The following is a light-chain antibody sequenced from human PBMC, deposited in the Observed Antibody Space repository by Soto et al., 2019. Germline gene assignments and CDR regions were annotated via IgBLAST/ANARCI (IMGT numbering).Light chain of an antibody. CDR3: QQYGSSPWT. J-gene: IGKJ1*01. CDR1: QSVSSSY. V-gene: IGKV3-20*01. CDR2: GAS. Sequence: EIVLTQSPGTLSLSPGERATLSCRASQSVSSSYLAWYQQKPGQAPMLLIYGASSRATGIPERFSGSGSGTEFTLTISRLEPEDFAVYYCQQYGSSPWTFGQGTKVEIK.